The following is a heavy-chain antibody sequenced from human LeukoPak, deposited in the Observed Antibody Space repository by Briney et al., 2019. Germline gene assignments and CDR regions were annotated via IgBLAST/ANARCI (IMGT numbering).Heavy chain of an antibody. D-gene: IGHD3-16*01. V-gene: IGHV3-23*01. CDR3: ASLRVPGYFDY. CDR1: GFTFSSYG. Sequence: GGSLRLSCAASGFTFSSYGMSWVRQAPGKGLEWVSAISGSGGSTYYADSVKGRFTISRDNSKNTLYLQMNSLRAEDTAVFYCASLRVPGYFDYWGQGTPVTVSS. J-gene: IGHJ4*02. CDR2: ISGSGGST.